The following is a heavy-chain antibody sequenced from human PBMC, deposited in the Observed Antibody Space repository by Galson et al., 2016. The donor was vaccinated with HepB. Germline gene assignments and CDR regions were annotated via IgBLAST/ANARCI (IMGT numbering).Heavy chain of an antibody. CDR2: IYYSGST. J-gene: IGHJ4*02. CDR3: ARAPNTGWTYFDH. D-gene: IGHD6-19*01. CDR1: GVSISNDY. Sequence: LSLTCTVSGVSISNDYWTWIRQSPGKGLEWIGYIYYSGSTDYNPSLRSRVTMSIDTSKKQFSLKLSTVTAADTAVYYCARAPNTGWTYFDHWGQGTLVTVSS. V-gene: IGHV4-59*01.